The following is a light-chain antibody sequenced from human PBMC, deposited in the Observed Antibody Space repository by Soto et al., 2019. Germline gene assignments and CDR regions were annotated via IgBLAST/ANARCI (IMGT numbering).Light chain of an antibody. CDR1: SSDVGGYNY. CDR2: DVS. V-gene: IGLV2-14*01. J-gene: IGLJ2*01. Sequence: SVLTQPASVSGSPGQSITLSCTGTSSDVGGYNYVSWYQQHPGKAPKLMIYDVSNRPSGVSNRFSGSKSGNTASLTISGLQAEDEADYYCSSYTSSSTLEFGGGTKVTVL. CDR3: SSYTSSSTLE.